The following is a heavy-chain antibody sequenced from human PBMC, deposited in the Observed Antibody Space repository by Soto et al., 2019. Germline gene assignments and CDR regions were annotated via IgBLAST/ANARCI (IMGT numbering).Heavy chain of an antibody. V-gene: IGHV1-18*01. CDR2: ISAHNGNT. J-gene: IGHJ4*02. D-gene: IGHD2-21*02. CDR3: ARSIVVVTALDY. CDR1: GYTFTSYG. Sequence: ASVKVSCKGSGYTFTSYGITWVRQAPGQGLEWMGWISAHNGNTDYAQKLQGRVTVTRDTSTSTAYMELRSLRSEDTAVYYCARSIVVVTALDYWGQGTLVTVSS.